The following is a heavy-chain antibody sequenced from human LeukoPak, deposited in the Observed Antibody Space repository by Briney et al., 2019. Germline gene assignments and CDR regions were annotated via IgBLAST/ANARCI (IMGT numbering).Heavy chain of an antibody. D-gene: IGHD2-21*02. J-gene: IGHJ4*02. V-gene: IGHV4-4*02. CDR3: AQCGGGDCYAFDY. Sequence: SGTLSLTCAVSGGSISSSNWWSWVRQPPGKGLEWIGEIYHSESTNYNPSLKSRVNISVDKSKNQFSLKLSSVTAADTAVYYCAQCGGGDCYAFDYWGQGTLVTVSS. CDR2: IYHSEST. CDR1: GGSISSSNW.